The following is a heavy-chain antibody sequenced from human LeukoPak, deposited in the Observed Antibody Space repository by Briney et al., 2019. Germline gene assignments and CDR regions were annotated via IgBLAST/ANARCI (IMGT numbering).Heavy chain of an antibody. Sequence: VASVKVSCKASGYTFTSYYMHWVRQAPGQGLEWMGIINPSGGSTSYAQKFQGRVTMTRDTSTSTVYMELSSLRSEDTAVYYCAKGSVATVDYYYYGMDVWGQGTTVTVSS. CDR3: AKGSVATVDYYYYGMDV. CDR2: INPSGGST. CDR1: GYTFTSYY. J-gene: IGHJ6*02. D-gene: IGHD5-12*01. V-gene: IGHV1-46*03.